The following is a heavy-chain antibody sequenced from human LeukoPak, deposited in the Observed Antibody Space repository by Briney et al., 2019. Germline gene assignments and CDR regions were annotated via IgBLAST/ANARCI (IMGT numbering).Heavy chain of an antibody. J-gene: IGHJ4*02. D-gene: IGHD6-19*01. V-gene: IGHV4-59*01. CDR3: AREYSSGSKYYFDN. Sequence: SETLSLTCPVSGVSISGYFWSWIRQPPGKGLEWIGYIYYSGSANYNPSVNSRVTISVDTSKNQFSLKLSSVTAADTAVYYCAREYSSGSKYYFDNWGQGTLVTVSS. CDR1: GVSISGYF. CDR2: IYYSGSA.